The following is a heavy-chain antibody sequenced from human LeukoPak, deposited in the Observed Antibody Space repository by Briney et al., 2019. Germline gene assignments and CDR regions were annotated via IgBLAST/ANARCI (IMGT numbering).Heavy chain of an antibody. CDR2: VYYSGST. Sequence: SETLSLTCTVSGGSISYYYWSWIRQPPGKGLEWIAYVYYSGSTNYNPSLKSRVTISVDTSKNQFSLKLSSVTAADTAIYYCASSLDDYAWGHHYFDHWGQGTLVTVSP. CDR1: GGSISYYY. V-gene: IGHV4-59*01. J-gene: IGHJ4*02. D-gene: IGHD3-16*01. CDR3: ASSLDDYAWGHHYFDH.